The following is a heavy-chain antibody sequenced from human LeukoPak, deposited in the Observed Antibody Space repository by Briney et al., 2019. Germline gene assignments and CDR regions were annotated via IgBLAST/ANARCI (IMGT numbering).Heavy chain of an antibody. D-gene: IGHD5-24*01. CDR2: LYSGGNR. J-gene: IGHJ4*02. CDR1: GFTFSSYS. V-gene: IGHV3-66*01. Sequence: PGGSLRLSCAASGFTFSSYSMNWVRQAPGKGLEWVSTLYSGGNRFYADSVKGRFTISRDNSKNTLYFQMNNLRAEDTAVYYCATGRDVYKSGCWGQGTLVTVSP. CDR3: ATGRDVYKSGC.